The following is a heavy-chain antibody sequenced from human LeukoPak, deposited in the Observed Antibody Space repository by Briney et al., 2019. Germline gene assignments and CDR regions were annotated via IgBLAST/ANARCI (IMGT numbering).Heavy chain of an antibody. CDR3: AVSYSSSWYRSFDY. CDR1: GFSVNSNY. Sequence: GGSLRLSCAASGFSVNSNYMTWVRQAPGKGPEWVSVVYTGGSTYYADSVKGRFTISRDNSKNTLYLQMNSLRAEDTAVYYCAVSYSSSWYRSFDYWGQGTLVTVSS. D-gene: IGHD6-13*01. V-gene: IGHV3-53*01. CDR2: VYTGGST. J-gene: IGHJ4*02.